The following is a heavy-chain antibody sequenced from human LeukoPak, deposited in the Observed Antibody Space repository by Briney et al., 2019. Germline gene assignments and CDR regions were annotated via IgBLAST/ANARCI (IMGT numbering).Heavy chain of an antibody. CDR1: GGSISSYY. Sequence: RASETLSLTCTVSGGSISSYYWSWIRQPPGKGLEWIGYIYYSGSTNYNPSLKSRVTISVDTSKNQFSLKLSSVTAADTAVYYCAREEEYGSGSYYWGQGTLVTVSS. V-gene: IGHV4-59*01. D-gene: IGHD3-10*01. CDR2: IYYSGST. CDR3: AREEEYGSGSYY. J-gene: IGHJ4*02.